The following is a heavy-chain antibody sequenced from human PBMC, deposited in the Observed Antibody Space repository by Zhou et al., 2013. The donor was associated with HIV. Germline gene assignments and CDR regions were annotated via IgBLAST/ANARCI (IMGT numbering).Heavy chain of an antibody. CDR1: GYTFTGYY. Sequence: QVQLVQSGAEVKKPGASVKVSCKASGYTFTGYYMHWVRQAPGQGLEWMGLINPNSGDTKYAQKFQGRVTMTRDTSISTAYMGLSGLRSDDTAVYYCARASTGVIVPATMVWFSWFDPWAREPWSPSP. V-gene: IGHV1-2*02. CDR3: ARASTGVIVPATMVWFSWFDP. D-gene: IGHD2-2*01. J-gene: IGHJ5*02. CDR2: INPNSGDT.